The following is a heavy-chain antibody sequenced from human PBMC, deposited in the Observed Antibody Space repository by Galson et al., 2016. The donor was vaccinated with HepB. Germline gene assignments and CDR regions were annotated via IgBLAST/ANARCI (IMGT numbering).Heavy chain of an antibody. D-gene: IGHD1-26*01. J-gene: IGHJ5*02. CDR3: VNEGDRSS. CDR2: IDAPGVTT. Sequence: SLRLSCAASGFSFSSYWMGWVRQAQGRGLEWVSSIDAPGVTTYYADSVKGRFILSRDNSKNTLDLQMNGLSPEDTAIYYCVNEGDRSSWGQGTLVTVSS. V-gene: IGHV3-23*01. CDR1: GFSFSSYW.